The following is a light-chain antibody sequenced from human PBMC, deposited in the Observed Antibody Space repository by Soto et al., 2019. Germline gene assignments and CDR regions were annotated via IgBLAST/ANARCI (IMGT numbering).Light chain of an antibody. CDR3: QQTYYYPRT. CDR1: QSISSY. V-gene: IGKV1-39*01. CDR2: AAS. Sequence: DLQMTQSPSSLSASVGDRVTITCRASQSISSYLTWYQQKPGKAPKLLIYAASSLQGGVPSRFSGSGSGTDFTLTISSLQPEDFATYYCQQTYYYPRTFGQGTKVEIK. J-gene: IGKJ1*01.